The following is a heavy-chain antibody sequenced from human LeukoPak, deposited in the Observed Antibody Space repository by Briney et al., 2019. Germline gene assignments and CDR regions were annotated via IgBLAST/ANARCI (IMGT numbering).Heavy chain of an antibody. CDR1: GGSISSSNW. J-gene: IGHJ4*02. CDR3: ARDGRGYYDSSGSFDY. D-gene: IGHD3-22*01. CDR2: IYHSGST. V-gene: IGHV4-4*02. Sequence: PSETLSLTCAVSGGSISSSNWWSWVRQPPGKGLEWIGEIYHSGSTNYNPSLKSRVTISVDKSKNQVSLKLSSVTAADTAVYYCARDGRGYYDSSGSFDYWGQGTLVTVSS.